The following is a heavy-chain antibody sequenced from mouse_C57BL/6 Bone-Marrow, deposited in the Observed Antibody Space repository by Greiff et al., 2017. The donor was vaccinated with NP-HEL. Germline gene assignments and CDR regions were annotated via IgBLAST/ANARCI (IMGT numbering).Heavy chain of an antibody. D-gene: IGHD1-1*01. Sequence: DVKLVESGGGLVQPGGSMKLSCAASGFTFSDAWMDWVRQSPEKGLEWVAEIRNKANNHATYYAESVKGRFTISRDDSKSSVYLQMNSLRAEDTGIYYCTAYAAYGSSPHYAMDYWGQGTSVTVSS. V-gene: IGHV6-6*01. CDR2: IRNKANNHAT. J-gene: IGHJ4*01. CDR3: TAYAAYGSSPHYAMDY. CDR1: GFTFSDAW.